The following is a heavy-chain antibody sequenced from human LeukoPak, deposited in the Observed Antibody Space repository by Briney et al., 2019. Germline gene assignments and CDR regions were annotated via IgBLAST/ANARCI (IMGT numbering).Heavy chain of an antibody. V-gene: IGHV3-53*01. D-gene: IGHD6-6*01. J-gene: IGHJ6*04. CDR2: IYSGGGT. CDR1: GFTVTTTY. CDR3: AKGGASSPYTYIDV. Sequence: GGSLRLSCAASGFTVTTTYMSWVRQAPGKGLEWVSVIYSGGGTHYADSVKGRFTISRDNSKNTLYLQMNSLRADDTAVYHCAKGGASSPYTYIDVWGKGTTVIVPS.